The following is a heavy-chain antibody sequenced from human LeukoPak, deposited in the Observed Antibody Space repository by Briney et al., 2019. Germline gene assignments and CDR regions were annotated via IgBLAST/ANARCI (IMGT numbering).Heavy chain of an antibody. D-gene: IGHD5-24*01. CDR2: ISSNGGST. Sequence: GGSLRLSCAASGFTFSSYAMHWVRQAPGKGLEYVSAISSNGGSTYYANSVKGRFTISRDNSKNTLYLQMGSLRAEDMAVYYCARAPRDGYNFDYWGQGTLVTVSS. CDR1: GFTFSSYA. CDR3: ARAPRDGYNFDY. J-gene: IGHJ4*02. V-gene: IGHV3-64*01.